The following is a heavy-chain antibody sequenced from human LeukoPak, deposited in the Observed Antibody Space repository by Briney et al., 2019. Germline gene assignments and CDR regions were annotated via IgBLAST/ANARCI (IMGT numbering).Heavy chain of an antibody. CDR3: AKGNDFWSVGSPPDN. CDR1: GFTFSSYA. V-gene: IGHV3-23*01. Sequence: PGGSLRLSCAASGFTFSSYAMSWVRQAPGKGLEWVSAISGSGGSTYYAGSVKGRFTISRDNSKNTLYLQMNSLRAEDTAVYYCAKGNDFWSVGSPPDNWGQGTLVTVSS. CDR2: ISGSGGST. D-gene: IGHD3-3*01. J-gene: IGHJ4*02.